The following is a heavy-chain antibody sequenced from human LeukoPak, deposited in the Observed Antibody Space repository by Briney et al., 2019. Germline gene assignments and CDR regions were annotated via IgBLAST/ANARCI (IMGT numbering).Heavy chain of an antibody. J-gene: IGHJ4*02. V-gene: IGHV5-51*01. CDR1: GYIFTHYW. D-gene: IGHD3-10*01. CDR2: IYTADSDT. Sequence: GESLEISCQASGYIFTHYWIGWVRQMPGKGLESMRIIYTADSDTTYSPSFQGQVTISVDKSISTVYLQWSSLKASDTAMYYCARQSRDGSKTRGYFFDYWGQGTLVTVSS. CDR3: ARQSRDGSKTRGYFFDY.